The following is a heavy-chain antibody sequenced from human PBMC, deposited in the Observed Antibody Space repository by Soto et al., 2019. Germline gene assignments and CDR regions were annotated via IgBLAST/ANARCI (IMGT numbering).Heavy chain of an antibody. CDR3: ARDKRQQLDGNYYYGMDV. V-gene: IGHV1-46*01. CDR2: INPSGGST. J-gene: IGHJ6*02. D-gene: IGHD6-13*01. CDR1: GYTFTSYY. Sequence: GASVKVSCKASGYTFTSYYMHWVRQAPGQGLEWMGIINPSGGSTSYAQKFQGRVTMTRDTSTSTVYMELSSLRSEDTAVYYCARDKRQQLDGNYYYGMDVWGQGTTVTVSS.